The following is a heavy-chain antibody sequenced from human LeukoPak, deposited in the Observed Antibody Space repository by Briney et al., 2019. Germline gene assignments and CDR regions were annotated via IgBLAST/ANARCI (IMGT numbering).Heavy chain of an antibody. Sequence: SETLSLTCTVSGGSISSYYWSWIRQPPGKGLEWIGYIYYSGSTNYNPSLKSRVTISVDTSKNQFSLKLSSVTAADTAVYYCARKSRRDGYYGYWGQGTLVTVSS. J-gene: IGHJ4*02. V-gene: IGHV4-59*01. CDR1: GGSISSYY. D-gene: IGHD5-24*01. CDR2: IYYSGST. CDR3: ARKSRRDGYYGY.